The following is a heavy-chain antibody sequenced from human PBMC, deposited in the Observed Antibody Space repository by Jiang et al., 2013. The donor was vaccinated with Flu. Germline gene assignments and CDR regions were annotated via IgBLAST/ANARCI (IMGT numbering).Heavy chain of an antibody. Sequence: VQLLESGGGLVQPGGPLRLSCAVSEFTFSDYWMSWVRQAPGKGLEWVANIKQDGSEKYYADSVEGRFTISRDNAKNSLYLQMNSLRGEDTAVYYCAGALSSGYLFDIWGQGTMVTVSS. V-gene: IGHV3-7*03. CDR2: IKQDGSEK. CDR1: EFTFSDYW. J-gene: IGHJ3*02. D-gene: IGHD3-22*01. CDR3: AGALSSGYLFDI.